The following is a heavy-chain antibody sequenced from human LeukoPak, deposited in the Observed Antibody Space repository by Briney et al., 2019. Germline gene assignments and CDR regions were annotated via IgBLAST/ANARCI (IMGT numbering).Heavy chain of an antibody. J-gene: IGHJ3*02. CDR3: AREGNYYDSSGPRHAFDI. D-gene: IGHD3-22*01. CDR1: GGTISSGDYY. CDR2: IYYSGST. Sequence: SQTLSLTCTVSGGTISSGDYYWSWIRQPPGKGLEWIGYIYYSGSTYYNPSLKSRVTISVDTSKNQFSLKLSSVTAADTAVYYCAREGNYYDSSGPRHAFDIWGQGTTVTVSS. V-gene: IGHV4-30-4*08.